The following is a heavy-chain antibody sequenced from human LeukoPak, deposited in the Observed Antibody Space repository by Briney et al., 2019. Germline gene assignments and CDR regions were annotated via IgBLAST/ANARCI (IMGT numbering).Heavy chain of an antibody. CDR2: ISRSGSTK. Sequence: GGSLTLSCEDSGSTFRSYEMNWVRQAPGKGLEWVSSISRSGSTKYYADSVKGRFTISRDNAKNSLFLQMNSLRAEDTAVYYCARVESYPLRNAFDIWGQGTMVTVSS. D-gene: IGHD1-14*01. V-gene: IGHV3-48*03. CDR1: GSTFRSYE. J-gene: IGHJ3*02. CDR3: ARVESYPLRNAFDI.